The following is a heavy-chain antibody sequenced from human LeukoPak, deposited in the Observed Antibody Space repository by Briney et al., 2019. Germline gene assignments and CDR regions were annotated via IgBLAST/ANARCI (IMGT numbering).Heavy chain of an antibody. Sequence: GGSLRLSCAASGFTFSSYAMSWVRQAPGKGLEWVSAISGVGGTTYYADSVKGRFTISRDNSKNILYLQINTLRVEDTAIYYCARAGFGWIVNWFDAWGRGTLVAVSS. CDR3: ARAGFGWIVNWFDA. J-gene: IGHJ5*02. D-gene: IGHD5-12*01. V-gene: IGHV3-23*01. CDR2: ISGVGGTT. CDR1: GFTFSSYA.